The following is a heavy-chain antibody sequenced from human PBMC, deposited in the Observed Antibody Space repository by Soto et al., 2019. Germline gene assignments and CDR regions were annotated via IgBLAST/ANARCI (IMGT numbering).Heavy chain of an antibody. J-gene: IGHJ6*03. D-gene: IGHD3-10*01. V-gene: IGHV1-8*01. CDR2: MSSNSGNT. Sequence: QVQLVQSGAEVKKPGASVKVSCKASGYTFTSYDINWVRQAAGQGLEWMGWMSSNSGNTGHAQKLQGRVTMTRNTSLSTAYMELSSVRSEDTAVYYCARGPTGSDFYYMDVWGKGTTVTVSS. CDR1: GYTFTSYD. CDR3: ARGPTGSDFYYMDV.